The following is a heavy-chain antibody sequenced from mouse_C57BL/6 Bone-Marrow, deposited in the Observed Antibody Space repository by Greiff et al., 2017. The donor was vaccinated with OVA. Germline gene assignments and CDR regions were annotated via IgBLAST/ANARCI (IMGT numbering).Heavy chain of an antibody. Sequence: VQLKQPGAELVRPGSSVKLSCKASGYTFTSYWMHWVKQRPIQGLEWIGNIDPSDSETPYNQKFKDKATLTVDKSSSTAYMQLSSLTSEDSAVYYCAREGNYLYYFDYWGQGPLSQSPQ. CDR3: AREGNYLYYFDY. D-gene: IGHD2-1*01. J-gene: IGHJ2*01. V-gene: IGHV1-52*01. CDR1: GYTFTSYW. CDR2: IDPSDSET.